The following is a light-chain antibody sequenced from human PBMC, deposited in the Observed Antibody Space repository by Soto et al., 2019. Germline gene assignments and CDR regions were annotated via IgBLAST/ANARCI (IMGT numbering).Light chain of an antibody. CDR2: GAS. V-gene: IGKV3-15*01. CDR3: QQYHNWPPWT. J-gene: IGKJ1*01. Sequence: EIVLTQSPGTLSVSPGERATLSCRASQSVSSNLAWYQQKPGQAPRLLIYGASTRATGIPVRFSGGGSGTDFTLTISSLQSEDFAVYYCQQYHNWPPWTFGQGTKVDIK. CDR1: QSVSSN.